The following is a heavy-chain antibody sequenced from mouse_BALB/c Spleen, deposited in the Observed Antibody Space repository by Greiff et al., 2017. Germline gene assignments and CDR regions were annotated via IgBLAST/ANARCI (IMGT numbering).Heavy chain of an antibody. CDR2: ISSGGSYT. Sequence: DVHLVESGGGLVKPGGSLKLSCAASGFTFSSYAMSWVRQSPEKRLEWVAEISSGGSYTYYPDTVTGRFTISRDNAKNTLYLEMSSLRSEDTAMYYCARDDYDRYFDVWGAGTTVTVSS. CDR3: ARDDYDRYFDV. CDR1: GFTFSSYA. V-gene: IGHV5-9-4*01. J-gene: IGHJ1*01. D-gene: IGHD2-4*01.